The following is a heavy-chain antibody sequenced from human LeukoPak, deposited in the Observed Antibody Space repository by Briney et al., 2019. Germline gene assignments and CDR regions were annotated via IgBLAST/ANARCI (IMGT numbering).Heavy chain of an antibody. CDR1: GGSFSGYY. CDR3: ARGNGWQQKDRGGYYFDY. D-gene: IGHD6-13*01. Sequence: SETLSLTCAVYGGSFSGYYWSWIRQPPGKGLEWIGEINHSGSTNYNPSLKGRVTISVDTSKNQFSLKLSSVTAADTAVYYCARGNGWQQKDRGGYYFDYWGQGTLVTVSS. CDR2: INHSGST. V-gene: IGHV4-34*01. J-gene: IGHJ4*02.